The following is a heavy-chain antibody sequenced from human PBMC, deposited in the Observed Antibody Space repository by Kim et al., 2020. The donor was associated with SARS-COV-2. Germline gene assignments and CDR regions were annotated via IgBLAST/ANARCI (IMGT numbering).Heavy chain of an antibody. CDR2: INPSGGST. V-gene: IGHV1-46*01. CDR3: ARGPGSGSYRADYGMDV. CDR1: GYTFTSYY. Sequence: ASVKVSCKASGYTFTSYYMHWVRQAPGQGLEWMGIINPSGGSTSYAQKFQGRVTMTMDTSTSTVYMELSSLRSEDTAVYYCARGPGSGSYRADYGMDVWGQGTTVTVSS. D-gene: IGHD3-10*01. J-gene: IGHJ6*02.